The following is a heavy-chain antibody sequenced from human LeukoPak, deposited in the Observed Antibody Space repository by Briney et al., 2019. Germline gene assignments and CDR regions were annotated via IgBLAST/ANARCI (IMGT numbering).Heavy chain of an antibody. V-gene: IGHV3-48*02. D-gene: IGHD6-19*01. CDR3: ARARPVADVNWFDP. CDR1: GFTFNTYA. CDR2: ISSSSSTI. J-gene: IGHJ5*02. Sequence: GGSLRLSCAASGFTFNTYAMNWVRQAPGKGLQWISYISSSSSTIYFADSVKGRFTISRDNAKNSLYLQMNSLTDEDTALYYCARARPVADVNWFDPWGQGTLVTVSS.